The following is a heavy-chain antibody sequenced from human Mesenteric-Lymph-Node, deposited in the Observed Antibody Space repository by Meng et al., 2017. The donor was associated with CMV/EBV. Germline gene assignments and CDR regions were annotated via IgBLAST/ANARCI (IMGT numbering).Heavy chain of an antibody. J-gene: IGHJ4*02. V-gene: IGHV3-30*02. CDR3: AKDRGISWNDAFAY. CDR2: IRYDGSNK. CDR1: GFTFSSYG. Sequence: GGSLRLSCAASGFTFSSYGMHWVRQAPGKGLEWVAFIRYDGSNKYYADSVKGRFTISRDNSKNTLYLQMNSLRAEDTAVYYCAKDRGISWNDAFAYWGQGTLVTVSS. D-gene: IGHD1-1*01.